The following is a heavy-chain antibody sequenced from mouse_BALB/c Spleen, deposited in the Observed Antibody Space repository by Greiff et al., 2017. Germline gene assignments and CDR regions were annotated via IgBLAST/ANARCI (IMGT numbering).Heavy chain of an antibody. CDR3: ARTYYYGREYYFDY. J-gene: IGHJ2*01. CDR1: GFTFSDYG. D-gene: IGHD1-1*01. Sequence: EVQLVESGGGLVQPGGSRKLSCAASGFTFSDYGMAWVRQAPGKGPEWVAFISNLAYSIYYADTVTGRFTISRENAKNTLYLEMSSLRSEDTAMYYCARTYYYGREYYFDYWGQGTTLTVSS. CDR2: ISNLAYSI. V-gene: IGHV5-15*02.